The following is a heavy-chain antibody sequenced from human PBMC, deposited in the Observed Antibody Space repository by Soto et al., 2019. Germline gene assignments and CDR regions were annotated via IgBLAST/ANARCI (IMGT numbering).Heavy chain of an antibody. D-gene: IGHD3-22*01. CDR2: KSYDRSNQ. V-gene: IGHV3-30*18. CDR1: GLTFIHYG. Sequence: PGGTLRLSCAASGLTFIHYGMHWVRQAPGKGQEWVTVKSYDRSNQYYTDSEKGRFTISRDNTKNTLYLQMNSLRAEDTTVYYCAKDTHYHGSSGYYVFESWGQGTMVTVSS. CDR3: AKDTHYHGSSGYYVFES. J-gene: IGHJ3*02.